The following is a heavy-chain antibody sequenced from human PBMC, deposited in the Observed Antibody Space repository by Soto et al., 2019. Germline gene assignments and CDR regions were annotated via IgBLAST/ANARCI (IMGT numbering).Heavy chain of an antibody. V-gene: IGHV3-23*01. CDR2: ISGSGGST. J-gene: IGHJ6*02. Sequence: GGSLRLSCAASGFTFSSYAMSWVRQAPGKGLEWVSAISGSGGSTYYADSVKGRFTISRDNSKNTLYLQMNSLRAEDTAVYYCAKWGVAAVAETSLSYYYYGMDVWGQGTTVTVSS. CDR1: GFTFSSYA. D-gene: IGHD6-19*01. CDR3: AKWGVAAVAETSLSYYYYGMDV.